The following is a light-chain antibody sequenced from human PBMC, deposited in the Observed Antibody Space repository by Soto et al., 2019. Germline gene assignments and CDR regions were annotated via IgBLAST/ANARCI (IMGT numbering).Light chain of an antibody. CDR3: QQYGSSPWT. Sequence: EIVLTQSPGTLSLSPGERATLSWRASQSVSSSYLAWYQQKPGQAPRLLIYGASSRATSIPDRFSGSGSGTEFTLTISRLEPEDFAVYYCQQYGSSPWTFGQGTKVDIK. V-gene: IGKV3-20*01. CDR2: GAS. CDR1: QSVSSSY. J-gene: IGKJ1*01.